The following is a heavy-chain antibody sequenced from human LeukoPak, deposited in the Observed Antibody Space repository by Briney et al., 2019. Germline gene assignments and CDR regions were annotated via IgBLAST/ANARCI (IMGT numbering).Heavy chain of an antibody. Sequence: GESLKISCKGSGYSYTSYWIGWVRQMPGKGLEWMGIIYPGDSDTRYSPSFQGQVTISADKSISTAYLQWSSLKASDTAMYYCARPSTRDSSGYYSDYFDYWGQGTLVTVSS. D-gene: IGHD3-22*01. CDR3: ARPSTRDSSGYYSDYFDY. V-gene: IGHV5-51*01. J-gene: IGHJ4*02. CDR1: GYSYTSYW. CDR2: IYPGDSDT.